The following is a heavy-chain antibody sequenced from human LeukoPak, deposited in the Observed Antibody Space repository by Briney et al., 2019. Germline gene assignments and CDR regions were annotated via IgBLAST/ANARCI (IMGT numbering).Heavy chain of an antibody. CDR3: ARHYGP. V-gene: IGHV4-59*08. D-gene: IGHD3-10*01. J-gene: IGHJ5*02. CDR1: GGSISNYY. Sequence: SETLSLTCAVSGGSISNYYWSWIRQPPGKGLEWIGYIYYSGSTNYNPSLKSRVTISVDTSKNQFSLKLNSVTAADTAVYYCARHYGPWGQGTLVTVSS. CDR2: IYYSGST.